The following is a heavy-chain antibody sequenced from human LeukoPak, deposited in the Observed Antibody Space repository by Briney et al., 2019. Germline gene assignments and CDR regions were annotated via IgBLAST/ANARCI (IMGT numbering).Heavy chain of an antibody. Sequence: ASVKVSCKASGYTFTSYGISWVRQAPGRGLEWMGWISAYNGNTNYAQKLQGRVTMTTDTSTSTAYMELRSLRSDDTAVYYCARIPSTIFGVVTPNWFDPWGQGTLVTVSS. V-gene: IGHV1-18*01. CDR2: ISAYNGNT. D-gene: IGHD3-3*01. J-gene: IGHJ5*02. CDR3: ARIPSTIFGVVTPNWFDP. CDR1: GYTFTSYG.